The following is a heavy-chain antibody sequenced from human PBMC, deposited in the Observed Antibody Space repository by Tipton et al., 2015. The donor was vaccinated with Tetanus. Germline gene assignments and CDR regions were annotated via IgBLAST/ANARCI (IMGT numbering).Heavy chain of an antibody. D-gene: IGHD3-9*01. CDR3: AKDRGILRYFDAFDY. V-gene: IGHV1-18*01. Sequence: QSGPEVKKPGASVKVSCKASGYVFTTYGISWVRQAPGQGLEWMGWISGYNGNTKYAENFQGRLTMTTDTSTSTAYMELRSLRSDDTAVYCCAKDRGILRYFDAFDYWGQGTRVTVSA. CDR2: ISGYNGNT. CDR1: GYVFTTYG. J-gene: IGHJ4*02.